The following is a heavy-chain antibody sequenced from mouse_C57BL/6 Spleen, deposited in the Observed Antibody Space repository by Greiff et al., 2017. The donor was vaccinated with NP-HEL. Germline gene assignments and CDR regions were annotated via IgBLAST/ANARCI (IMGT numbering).Heavy chain of an antibody. CDR1: GYTFTSYD. CDR2: IYPRDGST. CDR3: ARHGSSCMDY. Sequence: QVHLQPSGPELLKPGASVQLSCKASGYTFTSYDINLVKQRPGQGLEWIGWIYPRDGSTKYNEKFKGKATLTVDPSSSTAYMELHSLTSEDSAVYFCARHGSSCMDYWGQGTSVTVSS. D-gene: IGHD1-1*01. V-gene: IGHV1-85*01. J-gene: IGHJ4*01.